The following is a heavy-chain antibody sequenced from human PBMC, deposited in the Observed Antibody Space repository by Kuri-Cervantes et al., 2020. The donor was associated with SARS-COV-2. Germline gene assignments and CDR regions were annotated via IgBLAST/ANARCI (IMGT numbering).Heavy chain of an antibody. J-gene: IGHJ1*01. CDR1: GGSISSYY. V-gene: IGHV4-59*12. D-gene: IGHD2-2*01. Sequence: SETLSLTCTVSGGSISSYYWSWIRQPPGKGLEWIGYIYYSGSTNYNPSLKSRVTISVDTSKNQFSLKLSFVTAADTAVYYCASLSYCISTSCYSCFEYFQHWGQGTLVTVSS. CDR3: ASLSYCISTSCYSCFEYFQH. CDR2: IYYSGST.